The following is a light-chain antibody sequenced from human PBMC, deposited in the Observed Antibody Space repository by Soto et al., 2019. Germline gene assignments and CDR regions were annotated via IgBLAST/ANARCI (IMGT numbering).Light chain of an antibody. CDR1: QSVLSSSNNKNY. Sequence: DIVMTQSPDSLAVSLGERATINCKSSQSVLSSSNNKNYLAWYQQKPGQPPKLLIYSASTRESGVPDRFSGSGSGTDFTLTVSSLQAEDVAVYYCQQYYGSPITFGQGTRLEIK. CDR2: SAS. V-gene: IGKV4-1*01. CDR3: QQYYGSPIT. J-gene: IGKJ5*01.